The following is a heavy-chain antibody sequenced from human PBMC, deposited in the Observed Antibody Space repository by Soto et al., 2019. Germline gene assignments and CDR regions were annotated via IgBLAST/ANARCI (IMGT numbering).Heavy chain of an antibody. J-gene: IGHJ6*02. CDR1: GGTFSSYA. Sequence: QVQLVQSGAEVKKPGSSVKVSCKASGGTFSSYAISWVRQAPGQGPEWMGGIIPIFGTANYAQKFQGRVTITADESTSTAYMELSSLRSEDTAVYYCARALRREQQDPYYYYGMDVWGQGTTVTVSS. D-gene: IGHD6-13*01. CDR2: IIPIFGTA. V-gene: IGHV1-69*12. CDR3: ARALRREQQDPYYYYGMDV.